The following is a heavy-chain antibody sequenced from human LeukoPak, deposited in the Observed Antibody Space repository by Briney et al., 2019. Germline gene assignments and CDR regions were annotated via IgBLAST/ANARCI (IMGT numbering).Heavy chain of an antibody. D-gene: IGHD5-12*01. J-gene: IGHJ4*02. CDR3: ARERRPYSGYDTFDY. Sequence: ASVKVSCKASGYTFTGYDMHWVRQAPGQGLEWMGWINPNSGGTNYAQKFQGRVTMTRDTSISTAYMELRRLRSDDTAVYYCARERRPYSGYDTFDYWGQGTLVTVSS. V-gene: IGHV1-2*02. CDR2: INPNSGGT. CDR1: GYTFTGYD.